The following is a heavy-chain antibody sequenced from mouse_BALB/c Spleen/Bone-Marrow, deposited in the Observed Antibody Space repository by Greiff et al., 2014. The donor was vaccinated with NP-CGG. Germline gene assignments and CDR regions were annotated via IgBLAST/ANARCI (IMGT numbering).Heavy chain of an antibody. D-gene: IGHD1-2*01. CDR3: ARYYYGFLDN. Sequence: VQLQQSGPGLVAPSQSLSITCTVSGFSLTSYGVHWVRQHPGQGLEWLGVIWAGGSTNYNSAMMSRLSISKDNSKRQVFLKMNSLQTDDTAMYYCARYYYGFLDNWGQGTTLTGTS. CDR1: GFSLTSYG. CDR2: IWAGGST. J-gene: IGHJ2*01. V-gene: IGHV2-9*02.